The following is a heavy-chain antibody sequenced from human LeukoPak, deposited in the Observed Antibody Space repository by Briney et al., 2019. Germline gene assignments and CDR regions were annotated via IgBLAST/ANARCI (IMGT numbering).Heavy chain of an antibody. D-gene: IGHD6-25*01. J-gene: IGHJ4*02. CDR1: GFTFSNAW. Sequence: GGSLRLSCAASGFTFSNAWMFWVRQAPGKGLESVAAISTKGGSTSYADSVKGRITISRDDSKNTLYLQMGSLTTDDMGVYFCARDRSGAFDYWGQGTLVTVSS. V-gene: IGHV3-64*02. CDR2: ISTKGGST. CDR3: ARDRSGAFDY.